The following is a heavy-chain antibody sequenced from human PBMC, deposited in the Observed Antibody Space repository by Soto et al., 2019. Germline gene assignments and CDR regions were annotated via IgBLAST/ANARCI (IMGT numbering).Heavy chain of an antibody. J-gene: IGHJ4*02. CDR1: GFTFSSYG. Sequence: GGSLRLSCAASGFTFSSYGMHWVRQAPGKGLEWVAVISYDGSNKYYADSVKGRFTISRDNSKNTLYLQMNSLRAEDTAVYYCAKDYAGGSFDWLAFNYFDYWGQGTLVTVSS. D-gene: IGHD3-9*01. CDR2: ISYDGSNK. CDR3: AKDYAGGSFDWLAFNYFDY. V-gene: IGHV3-30*18.